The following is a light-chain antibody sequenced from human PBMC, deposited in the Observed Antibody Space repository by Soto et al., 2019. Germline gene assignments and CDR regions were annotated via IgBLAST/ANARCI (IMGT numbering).Light chain of an antibody. V-gene: IGLV2-14*03. CDR1: STDVGHYNF. CDR3: GSYTTTSTLVV. Sequence: QPVLTQPASVSGSPGQSITISCTGTSTDVGHYNFVSWYQQHPGTAPKLMIYDVSSRPSGVSNRFSGSKSGNSASLTISGLQPEDEADYYCGSYTTTSTLVVFGGGTKLTVL. J-gene: IGLJ2*01. CDR2: DVS.